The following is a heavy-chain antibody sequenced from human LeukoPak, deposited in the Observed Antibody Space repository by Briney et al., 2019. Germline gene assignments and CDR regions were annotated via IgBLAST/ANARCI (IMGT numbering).Heavy chain of an antibody. Sequence: ASVKVSCKASGGTFSSYAISWVRQAPGQGLEWMGGIIPIFGTANYAQKFQGRVTITTDESTSTAYMELSSLRSEDTAVYYCARGSVVGNWFDPWGQGTLVTVSS. CDR2: IIPIFGTA. CDR3: ARGSVVGNWFDP. J-gene: IGHJ5*02. D-gene: IGHD2-15*01. CDR1: GGTFSSYA. V-gene: IGHV1-69*05.